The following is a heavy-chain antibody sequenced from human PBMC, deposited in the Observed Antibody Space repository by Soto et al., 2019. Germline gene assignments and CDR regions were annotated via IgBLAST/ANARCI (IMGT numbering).Heavy chain of an antibody. V-gene: IGHV1-69*08. CDR3: ARDRVGAKAMETGY. CDR1: GGTFSSYT. Sequence: QVQLVQSGAEVKKPGSSVKVSCKASGGTFSSYTISWVRQAPGQGLEWMGRIIPILGIANYAQKFQGRVTITADKSTSTAYMERSSLRSEDTAVYYCARDRVGAKAMETGYWGQGTLVTVSS. J-gene: IGHJ4*02. CDR2: IIPILGIA. D-gene: IGHD5-18*01.